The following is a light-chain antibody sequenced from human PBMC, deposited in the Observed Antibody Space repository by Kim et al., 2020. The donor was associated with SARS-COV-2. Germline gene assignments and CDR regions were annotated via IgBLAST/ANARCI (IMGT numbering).Light chain of an antibody. J-gene: IGLJ1*01. CDR3: QVWDSTTYV. V-gene: IGLV3-9*01. Sequence: LALGQTAKITCAGNNIGSKNVHWYQQKPGQAPVVVIYRDSDRPSGIPERFSGSNSGNTATLTISRAQAGDEADYYCQVWDSTTYVFGTGTKVTVL. CDR1: NIGSKN. CDR2: RDS.